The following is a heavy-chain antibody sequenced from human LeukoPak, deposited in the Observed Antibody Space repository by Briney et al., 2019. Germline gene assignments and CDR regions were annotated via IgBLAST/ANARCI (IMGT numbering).Heavy chain of an antibody. V-gene: IGHV3-23*01. CDR3: AKGKSSDTSGYYFDY. CDR1: GFTFRNYA. Sequence: GGSLRLSCAASGFTFRNYAMTWVRQAPGKGLEWVSGLSAGGGSTLSADSVKGRFTISRDNLMNTLYLQVNSLRVEDTAIYYCAKGKSSDTSGYYFDYWGQGILVTVSA. J-gene: IGHJ4*02. CDR2: LSAGGGST. D-gene: IGHD3-22*01.